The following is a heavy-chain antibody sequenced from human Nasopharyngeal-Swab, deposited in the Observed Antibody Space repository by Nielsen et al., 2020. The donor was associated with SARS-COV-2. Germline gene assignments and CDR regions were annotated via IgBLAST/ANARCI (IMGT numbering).Heavy chain of an antibody. CDR3: ARDMGSIFGVVILFDY. CDR1: GYTFTSYG. CDR2: ISAYNGNT. Sequence: ASVKVSCKASGYTFTSYGISWVRQAPGQGLEWMGWISAYNGNTNYAQKLQGRVTMTTDTSTSTAYMELRSLRSDDTAVYYYARDMGSIFGVVILFDYWGQGTLVTVSS. D-gene: IGHD3-3*01. J-gene: IGHJ4*02. V-gene: IGHV1-18*01.